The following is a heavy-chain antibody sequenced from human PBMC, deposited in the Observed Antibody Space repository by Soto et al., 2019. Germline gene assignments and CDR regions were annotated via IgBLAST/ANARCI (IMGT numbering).Heavy chain of an antibody. CDR1: GFTFSSYA. J-gene: IGHJ6*03. V-gene: IGHV3-23*01. CDR3: AKDHHGDDPCCCYYFYLCV. D-gene: IGHD4-17*01. Sequence: EVQLLESGGGLVQPGGSLRLSCAASGFTFSSYAMSWVRQAPGEGLEWVSAISGSGGSTYYADSVKGHFTISRDNSKDSLYLQMNSLRAEDTAVYYCAKDHHGDDPCCCYYFYLCVLGKGTPVT. CDR2: ISGSGGST.